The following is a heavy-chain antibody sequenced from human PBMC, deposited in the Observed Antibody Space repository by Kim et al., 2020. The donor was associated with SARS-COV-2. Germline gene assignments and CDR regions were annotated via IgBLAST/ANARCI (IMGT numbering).Heavy chain of an antibody. CDR3: ARGGYSNFDF. V-gene: IGHV3-7*01. J-gene: IGHJ4*02. Sequence: DVESMKSRFTISRDNAKNALYLQMNSLRVEDTAVYYCARGGYSNFDFWGQGTLVTVSS. D-gene: IGHD2-21*01.